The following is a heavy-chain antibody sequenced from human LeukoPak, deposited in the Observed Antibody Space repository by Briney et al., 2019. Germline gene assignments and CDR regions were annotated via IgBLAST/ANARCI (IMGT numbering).Heavy chain of an antibody. Sequence: ASVKVSCKASGYTFTSYVMNWVRQAPGQGLEWMGYTNPNSGNTAYAQKFQGRVTMTTDTSISTAYMELSSLRSEDTAVYYCAREQFDPWGQGTLVTVSS. D-gene: IGHD1-26*01. CDR2: TNPNSGNT. CDR1: GYTFTSYV. V-gene: IGHV1-8*02. J-gene: IGHJ5*02. CDR3: AREQFDP.